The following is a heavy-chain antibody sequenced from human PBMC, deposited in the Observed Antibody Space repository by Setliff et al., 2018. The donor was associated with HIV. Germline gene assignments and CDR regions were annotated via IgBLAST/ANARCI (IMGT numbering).Heavy chain of an antibody. Sequence: GGSLRLSCAASGFTFSNAWMSWVRQAPGKGLAWVGRIKSKTDGGTTDYAAPVKGRFAISRNDSKNTLYLQMNSLKTEETAVYYCTTDPSLGSGSYYLYYFDYWGQETLVTFSS. D-gene: IGHD3-10*01. J-gene: IGHJ4*02. CDR3: TTDPSLGSGSYYLYYFDY. V-gene: IGHV3-15*01. CDR2: IKSKTDGGTT. CDR1: GFTFSNAW.